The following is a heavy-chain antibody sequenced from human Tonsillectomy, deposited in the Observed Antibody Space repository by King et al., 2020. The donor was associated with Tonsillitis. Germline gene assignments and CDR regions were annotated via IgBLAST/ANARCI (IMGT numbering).Heavy chain of an antibody. J-gene: IGHJ4*02. Sequence: VQLQQWGAGLLKPSETLSLTCAVYGGSFSGYYWSWIRQPPGQGLEWIGEINHSGSTKYNPYLKSRVTIPVDTSKNQFSLKLSSVTAADTAVYDCAGCFGVDYDNSSYYPYWGQGNLVIVSS. CDR3: AGCFGVDYDNSSYYPY. CDR2: INHSGST. D-gene: IGHD3-22*01. V-gene: IGHV4-34*01. CDR1: GGSFSGYY.